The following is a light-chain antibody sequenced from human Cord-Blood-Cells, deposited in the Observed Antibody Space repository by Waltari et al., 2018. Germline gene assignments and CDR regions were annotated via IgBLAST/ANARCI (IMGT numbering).Light chain of an antibody. V-gene: IGLV2-11*01. CDR3: CSYAGSYTFFYV. CDR2: DVS. Sequence: QSALTQPRSVSGSPGQSVTISCTGTSSDVGGYNYVSWYQQHPGTAPKPMIYDVSNWPSGGPYRFSDSKSGNTASLTSSGLQAEDEADYYCCSYAGSYTFFYVFGTGTKVTVL. CDR1: SSDVGGYNY. J-gene: IGLJ1*01.